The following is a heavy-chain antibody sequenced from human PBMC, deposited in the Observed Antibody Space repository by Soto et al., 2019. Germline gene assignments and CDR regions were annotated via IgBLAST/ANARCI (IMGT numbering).Heavy chain of an antibody. D-gene: IGHD5-18*01. V-gene: IGHV3-11*01. J-gene: IGHJ4*02. CDR2: ISSSGSTI. Sequence: PGGSLRLSCAASGFTFGDYYMSWIRQAPGKGLEWVSYISSSGSTIYYADSVKGRFTISRDNARNSLYLQMNSLRAEDTVVYYCARDPGMGYGSAWYFDYWGQGTLVTVSS. CDR3: ARDPGMGYGSAWYFDY. CDR1: GFTFGDYY.